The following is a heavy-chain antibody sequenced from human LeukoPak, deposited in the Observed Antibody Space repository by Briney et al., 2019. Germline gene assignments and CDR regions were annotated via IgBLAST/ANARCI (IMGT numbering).Heavy chain of an antibody. V-gene: IGHV3-74*01. CDR1: GFTFSRYW. D-gene: IGHD3-10*01. CDR3: ARSITMVRGVNFYYYGMDV. Sequence: GGSLRLSCAPSGFTFSRYWMHWVRQAPGKGLVWVSRINSDGSSTSYADSVKGRFTISRDNAKNTLYLQMNSLRAEDTAVYYCARSITMVRGVNFYYYGMDVWGKGTTVTVSS. J-gene: IGHJ6*04. CDR2: INSDGSST.